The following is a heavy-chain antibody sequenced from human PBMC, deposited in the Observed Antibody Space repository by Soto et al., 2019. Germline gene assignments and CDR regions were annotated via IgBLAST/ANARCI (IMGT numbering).Heavy chain of an antibody. Sequence: EVQLLESGGGLVPPGGSLRLSCAASGFTFSSYAMSWVRQAPGEGLEWLAGITFRGDNTYYADSVKGRFTLSRDNSRNRLDLQMNSLKVDDTALYYCAKLGTMGVCDNWGQGTLLTVSS. J-gene: IGHJ4*02. CDR1: GFTFSSYA. V-gene: IGHV3-23*01. CDR2: ITFRGDNT. CDR3: AKLGTMGVCDN. D-gene: IGHD1-1*01.